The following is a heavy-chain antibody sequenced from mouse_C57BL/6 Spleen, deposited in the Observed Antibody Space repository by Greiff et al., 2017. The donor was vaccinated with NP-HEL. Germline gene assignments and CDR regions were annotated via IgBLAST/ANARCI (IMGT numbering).Heavy chain of an antibody. D-gene: IGHD1-1*01. CDR1: GFTFSSYG. V-gene: IGHV5-6*01. J-gene: IGHJ2*01. CDR3: ARHEFITTSGDYFDY. CDR2: ISSGGSYT. Sequence: EVHLVESGGDLVKPGGSLKLSCAASGFTFSSYGMSWVRQTPDKRLEWVATISSGGSYTYYPDSVKGRFTISRDNAKNTLYLQMSSLKSEDTAMYYCARHEFITTSGDYFDYWGQGTTLTVSS.